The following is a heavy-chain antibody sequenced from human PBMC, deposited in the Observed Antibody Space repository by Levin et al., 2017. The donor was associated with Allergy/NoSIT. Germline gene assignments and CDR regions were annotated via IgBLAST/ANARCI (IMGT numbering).Heavy chain of an antibody. J-gene: IGHJ4*02. D-gene: IGHD3-22*01. Sequence: GGSLRLSCAVSGFTFSSYWMTWFRQAPGKGLEWVGNIKQDGSDKYYVDSVKGRFTISRDNAKNSLYLQMNSLRVEDTAVYYCASGSDYERSGYRHFDYWGQGTLVTVSS. V-gene: IGHV3-7*01. CDR3: ASGSDYERSGYRHFDY. CDR1: GFTFSSYW. CDR2: IKQDGSDK.